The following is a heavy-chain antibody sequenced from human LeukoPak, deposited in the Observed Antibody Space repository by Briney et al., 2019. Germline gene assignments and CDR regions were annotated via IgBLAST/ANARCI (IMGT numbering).Heavy chain of an antibody. CDR1: GFTFSGSA. CDR2: IRSKANSYAT. D-gene: IGHD3-9*01. Sequence: GGSLRLSCAASGFTFSGSAMHWVRQASGKGLEWVGRIRSKANSYATAYAASVKGRFTISRDDSKNTAYLQMNSLKTEDTAVYYCTATTYYDILTGQGGWGQGTLVTVSS. CDR3: TATTYYDILTGQGG. J-gene: IGHJ4*02. V-gene: IGHV3-73*01.